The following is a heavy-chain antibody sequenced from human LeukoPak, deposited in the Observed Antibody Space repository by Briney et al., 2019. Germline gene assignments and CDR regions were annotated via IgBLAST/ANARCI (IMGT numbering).Heavy chain of an antibody. CDR1: GYTFTSYG. V-gene: IGHV1-18*01. J-gene: IGHJ4*02. D-gene: IGHD3-9*01. CDR3: ARDDPYYDILTGYCLFDY. CDR2: ISAYNGNT. Sequence: ASVKVSCKASGYTFTSYGISWVRQAPGQGLEWMGWISAYNGNTNYAQKLQGRVTMTTDTSTSTAYMGLRSLRSDDTAVYYCARDDPYYDILTGYCLFDYWGQGTLVTVSS.